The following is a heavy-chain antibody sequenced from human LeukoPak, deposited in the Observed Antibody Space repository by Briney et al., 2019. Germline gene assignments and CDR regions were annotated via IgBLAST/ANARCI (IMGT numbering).Heavy chain of an antibody. D-gene: IGHD4-17*01. CDR1: GFTFSNYA. J-gene: IGHJ4*02. CDR2: ISTGGGTT. CDR3: AKYTVTSPPDY. Sequence: PGGSLRPSCAASGFTFSNYAMSWVRQAPGKGLGWVSAISTGGGTTYYADSVKGRFTISRDNSKNTLYLQMNSLRAEDTAIYYCAKYTVTSPPDYWGLGTLVTVSS. V-gene: IGHV3-23*01.